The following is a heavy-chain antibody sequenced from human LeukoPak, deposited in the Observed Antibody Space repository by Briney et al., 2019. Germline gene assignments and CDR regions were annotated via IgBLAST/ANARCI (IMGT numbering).Heavy chain of an antibody. V-gene: IGHV3-48*03. CDR2: ISSSGSTI. D-gene: IGHD1-26*01. J-gene: IGHJ5*02. CDR1: GFTFSSYE. Sequence: GGSLRLSCAASGFTFSSYEMNWVRQAPGKGLEWVSYISSSGSTIYYADSVKGRFTISRDNAKNSLYLQMNSLRAEDTAVYYCARGTLRVSYYNWFDPWGQGTLVTVSS. CDR3: ARGTLRVSYYNWFDP.